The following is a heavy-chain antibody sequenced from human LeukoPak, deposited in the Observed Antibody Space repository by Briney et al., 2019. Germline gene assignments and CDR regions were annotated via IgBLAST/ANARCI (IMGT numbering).Heavy chain of an antibody. CDR1: GGSVSSGTYC. D-gene: IGHD2-15*01. J-gene: IGHJ6*04. V-gene: IGHV4-61*01. Sequence: SETLSLTCTVSGGSVSSGTYCWSWIRQPPGKGLEWIGYIYYSGSTNYNPSLKSRVTISVDTSKNQFSLKLSSVTAADTAVYYCARDSGHCSGGSCPAWGMDVWGKGTTVTVSS. CDR3: ARDSGHCSGGSCPAWGMDV. CDR2: IYYSGST.